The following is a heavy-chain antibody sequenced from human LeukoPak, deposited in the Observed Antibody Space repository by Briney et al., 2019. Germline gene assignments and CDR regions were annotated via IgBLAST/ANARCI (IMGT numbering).Heavy chain of an antibody. J-gene: IGHJ4*02. CDR1: GGSISNYF. D-gene: IGHD7-27*01. V-gene: IGHV4-59*08. CDR3: ARRPTGDPKFDY. Sequence: SETLSLTCSVSGGSISNYFWSWVRQPPREGLGWIGYIYSSGSTYYNPSLKSRVTISVDTSKNRFSLKLSTVTAADTAVYYCARRPTGDPKFDYWGQGTLVTVSS. CDR2: IYSSGST.